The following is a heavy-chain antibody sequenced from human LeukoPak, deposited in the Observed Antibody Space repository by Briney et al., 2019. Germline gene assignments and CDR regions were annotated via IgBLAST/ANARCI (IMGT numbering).Heavy chain of an antibody. CDR2: ITGSGGDT. CDR3: AKWGDYDVLTGYYDPDY. Sequence: GGSLRLSCGASGFTFSNYAMSWVRQAPGKGLEWVSAITGSGGDTYYADSEEGRFTISRDNSKNTLYLQMNSLRAEDTAVYYCAKWGDYDVLTGYYDPDYWGQGTLVTVSS. V-gene: IGHV3-23*01. CDR1: GFTFSNYA. D-gene: IGHD3-9*01. J-gene: IGHJ4*02.